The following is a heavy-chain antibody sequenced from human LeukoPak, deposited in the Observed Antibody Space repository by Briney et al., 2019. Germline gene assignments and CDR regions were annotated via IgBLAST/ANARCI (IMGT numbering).Heavy chain of an antibody. D-gene: IGHD3-9*01. CDR3: ARDVDSQDYFHY. CDR1: GFTFSNYW. J-gene: IGHJ4*02. V-gene: IGHV3-74*01. CDR2: IKSDGSST. Sequence: QPGGSLRLSCAASGFTFSNYWMHWVRQAPGKGLVWVSRIKSDGSSTNYADSVKGRFTISRDNVKNTLFLQMNSLRAEDTAVYYCARDVDSQDYFHYWGQGTLVTVSS.